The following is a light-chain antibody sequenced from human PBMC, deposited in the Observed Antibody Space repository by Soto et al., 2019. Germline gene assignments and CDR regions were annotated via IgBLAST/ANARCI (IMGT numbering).Light chain of an antibody. Sequence: EMVLTQSPGALSLNPGERATLSCGASQSVSSSHLAWYQQKPGQAPRLLIYGASTRATGIPDRFSGSGSGTDFTLTISRLEPEDFAVYYCQQYGSSPRTFGQGTKVDIK. CDR1: QSVSSSH. J-gene: IGKJ1*01. CDR2: GAS. CDR3: QQYGSSPRT. V-gene: IGKV3-20*01.